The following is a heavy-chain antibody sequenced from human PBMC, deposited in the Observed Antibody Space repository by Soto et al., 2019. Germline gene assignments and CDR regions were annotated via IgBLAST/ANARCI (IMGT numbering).Heavy chain of an antibody. CDR2: IIPIFGTA. CDR3: ARPVPAAGYYYGMDV. CDR1: GGTFSSYA. V-gene: IGHV1-69*12. Sequence: QVQLVQSGAEVKKPGSSVKVSCKASGGTFSSYAISWVRQAPGQGLEWMGGIIPIFGTANYAQKFQGRVTITADESTSSAYMALSSLRSEDTAVYYWARPVPAAGYYYGMDVWGQGTTVTVSS. J-gene: IGHJ6*02. D-gene: IGHD2-2*01.